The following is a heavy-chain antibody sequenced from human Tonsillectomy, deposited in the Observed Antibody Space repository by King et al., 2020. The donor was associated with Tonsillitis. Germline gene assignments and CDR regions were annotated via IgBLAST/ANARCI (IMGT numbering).Heavy chain of an antibody. J-gene: IGHJ4*02. CDR2: IWYDGSNK. Sequence: VQLVESGGGVVQPGRSLRLSCAASGFTFSSYDMHWVRQAPGKGLEWVAGIWYDGSNKHYADSVRGRFTISRDNSKNTLYLQINSLRAEDTAVYYCARVSLGSARPESFDSWGQGTLVTVSS. D-gene: IGHD2-2*01. CDR3: ARVSLGSARPESFDS. CDR1: GFTFSSYD. V-gene: IGHV3-33*01.